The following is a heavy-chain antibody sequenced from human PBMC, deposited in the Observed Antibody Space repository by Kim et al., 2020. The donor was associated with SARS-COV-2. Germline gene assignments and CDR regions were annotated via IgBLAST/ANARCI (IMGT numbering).Heavy chain of an antibody. CDR2: INTKNGGT. V-gene: IGHV1-2*05. CDR1: GFTFTDYY. J-gene: IGHJ3*02. Sequence: ASVKVSCKASGFTFTDYYMHGMRQAPGRGLEWMGRINTKNGGTNYEQTFQGRVTMTRDASVNTVYMELSSLRSDDSVVYYCAKGGSITVFGMDAFDIWGQGTMVTVSS. D-gene: IGHD2-8*01. CDR3: AKGGSITVFGMDAFDI.